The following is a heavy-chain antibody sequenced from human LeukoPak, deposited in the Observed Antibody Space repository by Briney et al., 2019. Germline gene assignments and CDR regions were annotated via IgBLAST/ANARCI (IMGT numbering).Heavy chain of an antibody. J-gene: IGHJ6*02. CDR2: IYYSGST. V-gene: IGHV4-59*01. D-gene: IGHD5-24*01. CDR1: GGSISSYY. CDR3: ARHEGWLQSDYYYGMDV. Sequence: SETLSLTCTVSGGSISSYYWNWIRQPPGKGLEWIGYIYYSGSTNYNSSLRSRVTISVDTSKNQFSLKLSSVTAADTAVYYCARHEGWLQSDYYYGMDVWGQGTTVTVSS.